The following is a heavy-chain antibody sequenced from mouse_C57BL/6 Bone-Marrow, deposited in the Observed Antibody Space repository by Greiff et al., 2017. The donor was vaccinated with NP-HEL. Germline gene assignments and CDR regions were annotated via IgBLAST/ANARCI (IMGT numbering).Heavy chain of an antibody. Sequence: DVHLVESGGGLVKPGGSLKLSCAASGFTFSSYAMSWDRQTPEKRLAWVATISDGGSYTYYPDNVKGRFTISRDNAKNNLYLQMSHLKSEDTAMYYCARERIYYGSSFAYWGQGTLVTVSA. D-gene: IGHD1-1*01. CDR2: ISDGGSYT. CDR3: ARERIYYGSSFAY. V-gene: IGHV5-4*01. J-gene: IGHJ3*01. CDR1: GFTFSSYA.